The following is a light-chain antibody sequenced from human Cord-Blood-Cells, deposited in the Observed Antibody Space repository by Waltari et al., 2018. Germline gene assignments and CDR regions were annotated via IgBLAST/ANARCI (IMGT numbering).Light chain of an antibody. J-gene: IGKJ2*01. CDR3: QQYDNLHT. CDR1: QDISNY. V-gene: IGKV1-33*01. CDR2: DAS. Sequence: DIQMTQSPSYLSASVGDRVTITCQASQDISNYLNWYQQKPGKAPKLLIYDASNLETGVPSRFSGSGSGTDFTFTISSLQPEDIATYYCQQYDNLHTFGQGTKLEIK.